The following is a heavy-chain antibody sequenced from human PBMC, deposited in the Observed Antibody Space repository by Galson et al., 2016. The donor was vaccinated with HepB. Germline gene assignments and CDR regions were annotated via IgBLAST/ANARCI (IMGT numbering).Heavy chain of an antibody. CDR3: ATARFCSGGFCYPGRPGPDMDV. D-gene: IGHD2-15*01. Sequence: SLRLSCAASGFTFSSYAMSWVRQAPGKGLEWVSAISGSGGSTYYADSVKGRFTISRDNSKHTLYLQMNSLRAEETAVYYCATARFCSGGFCYPGRPGPDMDVWGQGTTVTVSS. CDR2: ISGSGGST. CDR1: GFTFSSYA. J-gene: IGHJ6*02. V-gene: IGHV3-23*01.